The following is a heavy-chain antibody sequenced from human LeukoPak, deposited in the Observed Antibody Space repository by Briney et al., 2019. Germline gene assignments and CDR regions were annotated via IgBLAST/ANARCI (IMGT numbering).Heavy chain of an antibody. V-gene: IGHV3-48*04. CDR1: GFTFSSYA. Sequence: GGSLRLSCAASGFTFSSYAMSWVRQAPGKGLEWVSYISSSGSTIYYADSVKGRFTISRDNAKNSLYLQMNSLRAEDTAVYYCARDHSSGWASWGQGTLVTVSS. CDR3: ARDHSSGWAS. D-gene: IGHD6-19*01. CDR2: ISSSGSTI. J-gene: IGHJ4*02.